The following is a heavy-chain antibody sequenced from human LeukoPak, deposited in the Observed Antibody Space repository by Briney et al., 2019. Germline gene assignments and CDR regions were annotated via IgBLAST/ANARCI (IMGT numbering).Heavy chain of an antibody. V-gene: IGHV3-33*01. CDR1: GFALSGHG. Sequence: GGSLRLSCEASGFALSGHGMHWVRQAPGKGLEWVAVIWSDGLTKRFADSVKGRFTISRDKSSNTVYLQMNSLRAEDSALYYCARVLGGSYWYFDLWGRGTLVTVSS. CDR3: ARVLGGSYWYFDL. J-gene: IGHJ2*01. CDR2: IWSDGLTK. D-gene: IGHD2-15*01.